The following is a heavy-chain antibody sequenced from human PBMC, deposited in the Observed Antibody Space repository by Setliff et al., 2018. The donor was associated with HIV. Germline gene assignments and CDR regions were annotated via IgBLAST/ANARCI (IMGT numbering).Heavy chain of an antibody. J-gene: IGHJ4*02. D-gene: IGHD3-22*01. CDR1: GFIVSRNY. V-gene: IGHV3-53*01. Sequence: PGGSLRLSCAASGFIVSRNYMSWVRQAPGKGLEWVSLIYVDGSTYYADSVKGRFTISRDSSNNTLYLQMNSLRADDTAVYYCARTNNNYYYDTSDYFAGYYFDSWGQGTLVTVSS. CDR3: ARTNNNYYYDTSDYFAGYYFDS. CDR2: IYVDGST.